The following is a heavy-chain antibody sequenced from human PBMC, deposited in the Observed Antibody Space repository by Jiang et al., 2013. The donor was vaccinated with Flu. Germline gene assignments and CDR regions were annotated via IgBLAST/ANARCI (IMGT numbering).Heavy chain of an antibody. CDR2: INTNTGNP. CDR1: GYSFTSYA. CDR3: ARGYYDSSGYYPFEY. D-gene: IGHD3-22*01. V-gene: IGHV7-4-1*02. J-gene: IGHJ4*02. Sequence: SVKVSCRASGYSFTSYALSWVRQAPGQGLEWMGRINTNTGNPTYAQGFTGRFVLSLDTSVSTAYLQINSLKAEDAVVYYCARGYYDSSGYYPFEYWGQGTLVTVSS.